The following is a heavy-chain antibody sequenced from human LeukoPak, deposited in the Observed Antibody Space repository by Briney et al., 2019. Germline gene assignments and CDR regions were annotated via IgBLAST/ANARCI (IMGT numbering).Heavy chain of an antibody. D-gene: IGHD2-2*01. CDR1: GGSVGSYY. J-gene: IGHJ3*02. CDR2: ISGTGTT. Sequence: SETLSLTCTVSGGSVGSYYWTWIRQPAGKPMEWLGRISGTGTTNYNPSLKSRLIMSVDTSKNQFSLRLTSVTAADTAVYYCARGARGSSYAFDIWGQGSRVIVSS. CDR3: ARGARGSSYAFDI. V-gene: IGHV4-4*07.